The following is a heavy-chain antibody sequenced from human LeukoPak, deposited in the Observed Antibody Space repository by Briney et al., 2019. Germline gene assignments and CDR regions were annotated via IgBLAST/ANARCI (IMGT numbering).Heavy chain of an antibody. J-gene: IGHJ4*02. CDR2: ISCDGINK. CDR3: ARGHYSGYDTYFDY. D-gene: IGHD5-12*01. V-gene: IGHV3-30*14. Sequence: GGSLRLSCAASGFTFSSYDLNWVRQAPGKGLEWVAVISCDGINKYYADSVKGRFTISRDNYNNTLYVQMNSLRVEDTALYYCARGHYSGYDTYFDYWGQGTLVTVSS. CDR1: GFTFSSYD.